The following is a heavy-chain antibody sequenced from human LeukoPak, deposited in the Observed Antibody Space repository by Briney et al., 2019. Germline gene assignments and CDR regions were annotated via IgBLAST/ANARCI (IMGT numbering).Heavy chain of an antibody. Sequence: GGSLRLSCAASGFTFSSYSMNWVRQAPGKGLEWVSAISGSGGSTYYADSVKGRFTISRDNSKNTLYLQMNSLRAEDTAVYYCAKDFPLYYYDSSGYYPDDYWGQGTLVTVSS. J-gene: IGHJ4*02. CDR2: ISGSGGST. V-gene: IGHV3-23*01. CDR3: AKDFPLYYYDSSGYYPDDY. D-gene: IGHD3-22*01. CDR1: GFTFSSYS.